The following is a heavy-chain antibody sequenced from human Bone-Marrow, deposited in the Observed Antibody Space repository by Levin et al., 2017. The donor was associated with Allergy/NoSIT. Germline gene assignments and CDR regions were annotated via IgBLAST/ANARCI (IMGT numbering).Heavy chain of an antibody. CDR3: ARGYDFWSGFFEY. V-gene: IGHV4-59*01. D-gene: IGHD3-3*01. CDR2: AYYTGNT. J-gene: IGHJ4*02. CDR1: GDSINSYF. Sequence: SQTLSLTCTVSGDSINSYFWSWLRQSPERGLEWIGYAYYTGNTNYNPSLESRVLISVDTSKTHFSLKLTSVTAADTAVYYCARGYDFWSGFFEYWGPGIAVTVSS.